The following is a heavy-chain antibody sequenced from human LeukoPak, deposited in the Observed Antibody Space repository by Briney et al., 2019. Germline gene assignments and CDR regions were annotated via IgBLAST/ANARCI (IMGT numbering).Heavy chain of an antibody. Sequence: ASVKVSCEASGYAFKRYGISWVRRAPGQGLEWMGWISTYNGDTNYAQNFKGRVTMTTDASTSTAYMELRSLRSDDTAVYYCARDPSNSSGWYIYFDYWGQGTLVTVSS. CDR3: ARDPSNSSGWYIYFDY. D-gene: IGHD6-19*01. CDR2: ISTYNGDT. V-gene: IGHV1-18*01. J-gene: IGHJ4*02. CDR1: GYAFKRYG.